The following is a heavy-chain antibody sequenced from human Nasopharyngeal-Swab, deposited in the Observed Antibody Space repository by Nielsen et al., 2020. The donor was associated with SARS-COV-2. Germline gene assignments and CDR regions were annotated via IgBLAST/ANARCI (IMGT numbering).Heavy chain of an antibody. Sequence: GGSLRLSCAASGFTFSSYAMHWVRQAPGKGLEWVAVISYDGSNKYYADSVKGRLTISRDNSKNTLYLQMNSLRAEDTAVYYCARGQYTHQNYYYYGMDVWGQGTTVTVSS. CDR3: ARGQYTHQNYYYYGMDV. CDR1: GFTFSSYA. V-gene: IGHV3-30*04. J-gene: IGHJ6*02. CDR2: ISYDGSNK. D-gene: IGHD2-2*02.